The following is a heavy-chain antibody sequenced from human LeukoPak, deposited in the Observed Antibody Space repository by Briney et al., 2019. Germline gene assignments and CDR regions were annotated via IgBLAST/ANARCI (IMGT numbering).Heavy chain of an antibody. D-gene: IGHD6-13*01. J-gene: IGHJ4*02. V-gene: IGHV1-2*02. CDR3: ARCKRGSSWDEDY. CDR1: GYTFTGYY. Sequence: ASVKVSCKASGYTFTGYYMHWVRQAPGQGLEWMGWINPNSGGTNYAQKFQGRVTMTRDTSISTAYMELSRLRSDDTAVYYCARCKRGSSWDEDYWGQGTLVTVSS. CDR2: INPNSGGT.